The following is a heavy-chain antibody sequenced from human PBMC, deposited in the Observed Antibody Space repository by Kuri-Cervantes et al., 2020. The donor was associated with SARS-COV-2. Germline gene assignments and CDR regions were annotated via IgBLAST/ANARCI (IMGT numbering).Heavy chain of an antibody. CDR2: TNTDGSST. CDR3: SRAFLRSGSDY. CDR1: GFTFSNYW. V-gene: IGHV3-74*01. D-gene: IGHD6-25*01. Sequence: GESLKISCAASGFTFSNYWMHWVRQAPGKGLVWVSRTNTDGSSTSYADSVKGRFTISRDNAKNTLYLQMNSLRAEDTAVYYCSRAFLRSGSDYWGQGTLVTVSS. J-gene: IGHJ4*02.